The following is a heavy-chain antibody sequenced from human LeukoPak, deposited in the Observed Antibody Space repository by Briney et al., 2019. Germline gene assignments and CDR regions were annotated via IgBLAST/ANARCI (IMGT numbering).Heavy chain of an antibody. D-gene: IGHD3-16*02. CDR2: INSDGSST. CDR1: GFTFSSYG. V-gene: IGHV3-74*01. CDR3: ARGINYYDYVWGSYRYPY. Sequence: GGSLRLSCAASGFTFSSYGMHWDRQAPGKGLVWVSRINSDGSSTSYADSVKGRFTISRDNAKNTLYLQMNSLRAEDTAVYYCARGINYYDYVWGSYRYPYWGQGTLVTVSS. J-gene: IGHJ4*02.